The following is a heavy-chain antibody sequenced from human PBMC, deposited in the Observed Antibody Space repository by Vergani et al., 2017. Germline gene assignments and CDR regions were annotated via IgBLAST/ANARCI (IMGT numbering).Heavy chain of an antibody. Sequence: EVQLVESGGGLVKPGGSLRLSCAASGFTFSSYSMNWVRQAPGKGLEWVSSISSSSSYIYYADSVKGRFTISRDNAKNSLYLQMNSLRAEDTAVYYCARAGYCSSTSCQKYYYMDVWGKGTTVTVS. V-gene: IGHV3-21*01. D-gene: IGHD2-2*01. CDR1: GFTFSSYS. CDR2: ISSSSSYI. J-gene: IGHJ6*03. CDR3: ARAGYCSSTSCQKYYYMDV.